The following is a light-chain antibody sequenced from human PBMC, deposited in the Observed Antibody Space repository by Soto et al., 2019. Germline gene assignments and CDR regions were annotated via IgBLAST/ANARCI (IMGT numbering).Light chain of an antibody. CDR3: TSYTSTSTYV. V-gene: IGLV2-14*01. Sequence: QSALTQPASVSGPPGQSITISCTGTSSDVGAYNYVSWYQHHPGKAPRLVIYDVTNRPSGISDHFSGSKSGNTASLTISGLLAEDEADYYCTSYTSTSTYVFGTGTQLTVL. CDR2: DVT. J-gene: IGLJ1*01. CDR1: SSDVGAYNY.